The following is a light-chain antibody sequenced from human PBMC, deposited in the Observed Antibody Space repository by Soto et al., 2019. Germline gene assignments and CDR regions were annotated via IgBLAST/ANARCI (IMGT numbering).Light chain of an antibody. CDR2: GAS. V-gene: IGKV3D-15*01. CDR3: QQYTNWPKT. J-gene: IGKJ1*01. CDR1: QSVSSD. Sequence: EIVMTQPPATLSVSPGESATLSCRASQSVSSDLAWYHQKPGQAPRLLIYGASTRATGIPERFSGSGSGTEFTLTISSLQSEDFAVYYCQQYTNWPKTFSQGTKVDIK.